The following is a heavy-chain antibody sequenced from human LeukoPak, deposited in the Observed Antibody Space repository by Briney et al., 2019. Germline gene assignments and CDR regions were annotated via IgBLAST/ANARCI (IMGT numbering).Heavy chain of an antibody. Sequence: GSLRLSCTASGFTFGDYAMSWVRQAPGKGLEWVSFIRSKAYGGTTEYAASVKGRFTISRDDSKSIAYLQMNSLKTEDTAVYYCTRAAAAGTGPFDYWGQGTLVTVSS. V-gene: IGHV3-49*04. CDR2: IRSKAYGGTT. J-gene: IGHJ4*02. CDR1: GFTFGDYA. CDR3: TRAAAAGTGPFDY. D-gene: IGHD6-13*01.